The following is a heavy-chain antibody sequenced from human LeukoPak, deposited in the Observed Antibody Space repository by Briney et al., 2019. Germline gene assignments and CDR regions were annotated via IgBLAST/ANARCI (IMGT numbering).Heavy chain of an antibody. Sequence: GGSLRLSCAASGFSFSTYGMHWVRQAPGKGLEWVSFIRQDGSDKYYVDSVKGRLTISRDNSKNTLYLQMNSLRAEDTAVYYCAKDILEGAAWGQGTLVTVSS. CDR2: IRQDGSDK. CDR1: GFSFSTYG. CDR3: AKDILEGAA. V-gene: IGHV3-30*02. J-gene: IGHJ5*02. D-gene: IGHD4/OR15-4a*01.